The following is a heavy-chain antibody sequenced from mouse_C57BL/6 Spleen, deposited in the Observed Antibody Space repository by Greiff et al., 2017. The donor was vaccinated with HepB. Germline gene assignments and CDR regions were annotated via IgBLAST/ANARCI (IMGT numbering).Heavy chain of an antibody. J-gene: IGHJ4*01. Sequence: VQLQQSGAELVKPGASVKLSCTASGFNIKDYYMHWVKQRTEQGLEWIGRIDPEDGETKYAAKFQGKATIKADTSSNTAYLQLSSLTSEDTAVYYCASYYGSSYAMDYWGQGTSVTVSS. D-gene: IGHD1-1*01. CDR2: IDPEDGET. CDR3: ASYYGSSYAMDY. CDR1: GFNIKDYY. V-gene: IGHV14-2*01.